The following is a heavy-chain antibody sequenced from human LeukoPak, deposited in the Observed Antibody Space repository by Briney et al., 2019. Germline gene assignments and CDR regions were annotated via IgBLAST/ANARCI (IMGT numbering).Heavy chain of an antibody. CDR1: GFTFSSYS. CDR2: ISSSSSYI. Sequence: GGSLRLSCAASGFTFSSYSMNWVRQAPGKGLEWVSSISSSSSYIYYADSVKGRFTISRDNAKNSLYLQMNSLRAEDTAVYYCARDRRAGWFDPWGQGTLVTVSS. V-gene: IGHV3-21*01. J-gene: IGHJ5*02. CDR3: ARDRRAGWFDP. D-gene: IGHD6-13*01.